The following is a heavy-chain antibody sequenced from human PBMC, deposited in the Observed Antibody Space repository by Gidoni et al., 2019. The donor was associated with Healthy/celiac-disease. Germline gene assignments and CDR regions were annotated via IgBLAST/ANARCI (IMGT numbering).Heavy chain of an antibody. CDR3: ARGGVYCSGGSCYNWFDP. D-gene: IGHD2-15*01. CDR2: IYHSGST. J-gene: IGHJ5*02. Sequence: QLQLQESGSGLVKPSQTLSLTCAVSGGSISRGGYSWSWIRQPPGKGLEWIGYIYHSGSTYYNPSRKSRVTISVDRSKNQFSLKLSSVTAADTAVYYCARGGVYCSGGSCYNWFDPWGQGTLVTVSS. V-gene: IGHV4-30-2*01. CDR1: GGSISRGGYS.